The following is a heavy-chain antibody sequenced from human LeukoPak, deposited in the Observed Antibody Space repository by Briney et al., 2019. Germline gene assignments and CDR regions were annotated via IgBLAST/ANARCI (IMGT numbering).Heavy chain of an antibody. CDR3: AREGLLEMATIPFDY. CDR1: GFTFSSYS. V-gene: IGHV4-39*07. Sequence: GSLRLSCAASGFTFSSYSMNWVRQPPGKGLEWIGSIYYSGSTYYNPSLKSRVTISVDTSKNQFSLKLSSVTAADTAVYYCAREGLLEMATIPFDYWGQGTLVTVSS. J-gene: IGHJ4*02. CDR2: IYYSGST. D-gene: IGHD5-24*01.